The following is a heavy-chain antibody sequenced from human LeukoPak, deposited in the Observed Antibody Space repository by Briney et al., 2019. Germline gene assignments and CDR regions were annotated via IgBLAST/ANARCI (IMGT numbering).Heavy chain of an antibody. CDR1: GGSISGYS. J-gene: IGHJ6*03. V-gene: IGHV4-59*01. CDR3: ARVELGINPDWYYYYYMDV. Sequence: SETLSLTCTVSGGSISGYSWSWIRQPPGKGLEWIAYIHDSGSTNYNASVKSRLTTSVDTSKNQFSLRLSSITAADTAVYFCARVELGINPDWYYYYYMDVWGNGTTVTVSS. CDR2: IHDSGST. D-gene: IGHD7-27*01.